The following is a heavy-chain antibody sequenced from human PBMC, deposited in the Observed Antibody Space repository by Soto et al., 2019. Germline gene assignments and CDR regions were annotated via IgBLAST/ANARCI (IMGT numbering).Heavy chain of an antibody. CDR2: IYYSGST. J-gene: IGHJ4*02. CDR1: GGSISSGGYY. D-gene: IGHD3-3*01. V-gene: IGHV4-31*03. CDR3: ARGADFLSCYPKTPYLFAF. Sequence: SETLSLTCTVSGGSISSGGYYWSWIRQHPGKGLEWIGYIYYSGSTYYNPSLKSRVTISVDTSKNQFSLKLSSVTAADTAVYYCARGADFLSCYPKTPYLFAFWGQGTLVTVSS.